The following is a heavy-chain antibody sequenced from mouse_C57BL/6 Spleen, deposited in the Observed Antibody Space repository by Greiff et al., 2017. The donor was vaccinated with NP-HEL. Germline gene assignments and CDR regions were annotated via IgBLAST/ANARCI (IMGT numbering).Heavy chain of an antibody. CDR3: ARGYYYGSSYWYFDV. V-gene: IGHV1-64*01. CDR1: GYTFTSYW. Sequence: QVQLKQPGAELVKPGASVKLSCKASGYTFTSYWMHWVKQRPGQGLEWIGMIHPNSGSTNYNEKFKSKATLTVDKSSSTAYTQLSSLTSEDSAVYYCARGYYYGSSYWYFDVWGTGTTVTVSS. J-gene: IGHJ1*03. CDR2: IHPNSGST. D-gene: IGHD1-1*01.